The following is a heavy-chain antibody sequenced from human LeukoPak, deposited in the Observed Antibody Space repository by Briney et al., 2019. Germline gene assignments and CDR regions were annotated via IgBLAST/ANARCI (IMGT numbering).Heavy chain of an antibody. CDR2: INHSGST. Sequence: SETLSLTCTVSGGSISIYYWSWIRQPPGKGLEWIGEINHSGSTNYNPSLKSRVTISVDTSKNQFSLKLSSVTAADTAVYYCARLHYYDSSGPDDYWGQGTLVTVSS. V-gene: IGHV4-34*01. J-gene: IGHJ4*02. CDR3: ARLHYYDSSGPDDY. D-gene: IGHD3-22*01. CDR1: GGSISIYY.